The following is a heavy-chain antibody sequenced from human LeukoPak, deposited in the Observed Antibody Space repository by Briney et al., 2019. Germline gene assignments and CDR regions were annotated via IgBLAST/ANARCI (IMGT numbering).Heavy chain of an antibody. J-gene: IGHJ4*02. CDR1: GGSFSGYY. V-gene: IGHV4-34*01. Sequence: SETLSLTCAVYGGSFSGYYWSWIRQPPGKGPEWIGEINHSGRTNYNPALKSRLTISVDTSKNQFSLRLTSVTAADTAVYYGARGSATGLAYWGQGTLVTVSS. CDR2: INHSGRT. D-gene: IGHD1-1*01. CDR3: ARGSATGLAY.